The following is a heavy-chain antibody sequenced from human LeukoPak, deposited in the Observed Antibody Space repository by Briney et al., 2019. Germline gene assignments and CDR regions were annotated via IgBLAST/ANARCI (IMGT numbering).Heavy chain of an antibody. J-gene: IGHJ3*02. Sequence: SVKVSRKASGGTFSSYAISWVRQAPGQGLEWMGGIIPIFGTANYAQKFQGRVTMTRDTSISTAYMELSRLRSDDTAVYYCAGTALGAFDIWGQGTMVTVSS. CDR2: IIPIFGTA. CDR1: GGTFSSYA. V-gene: IGHV1-69*05. D-gene: IGHD2-21*02. CDR3: AGTALGAFDI.